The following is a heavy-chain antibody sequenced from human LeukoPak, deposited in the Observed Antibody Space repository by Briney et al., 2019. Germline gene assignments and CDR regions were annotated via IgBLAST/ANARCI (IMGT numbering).Heavy chain of an antibody. J-gene: IGHJ4*02. CDR2: IPYDGTNK. CDR3: AKDWGERWTIDY. CDR1: GFTFRGDA. D-gene: IGHD3-16*01. Sequence: PGGSLRLSCAASGFTFRGDAMHWVRQAPGKGLQWVSFIPYDGTNKYYVDSVKGRFTISRDNSKNTLYLQMNSLRAEDTAVYYCAKDWGERWTIDYWGQGTLVTVSS. V-gene: IGHV3-30*02.